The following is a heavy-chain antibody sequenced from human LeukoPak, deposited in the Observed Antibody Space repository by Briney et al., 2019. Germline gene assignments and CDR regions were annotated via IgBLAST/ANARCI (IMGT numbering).Heavy chain of an antibody. V-gene: IGHV4-4*07. Sequence: SETLSLTCTVSGGSISIYYWSWIRQPAGRGLEGIGRIYTSRSTNYNASLKSRVTMSVDPSKNQFSLKLSSVTAADRAVYYCARQGDYYYYYMEVWGKGTTVTVSS. CDR2: IYTSRST. CDR3: ARQGDYYYYYMEV. CDR1: GGSISIYY. J-gene: IGHJ6*03.